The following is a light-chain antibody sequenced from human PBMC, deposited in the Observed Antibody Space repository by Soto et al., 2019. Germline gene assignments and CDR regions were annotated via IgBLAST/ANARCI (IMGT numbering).Light chain of an antibody. Sequence: QSVLTQPPAAFVTPGQRVTISCSGGSCNIGSNTVNWYQQLPGTAPKLLIYTNDQRPSGVPDRFSGSRSGTSASLAISGLQFEDEADYHCSSWDDNLDAVVFGAGTKVTVL. CDR2: TND. V-gene: IGLV1-44*01. CDR3: SSWDDNLDAVV. CDR1: SCNIGSNT. J-gene: IGLJ1*01.